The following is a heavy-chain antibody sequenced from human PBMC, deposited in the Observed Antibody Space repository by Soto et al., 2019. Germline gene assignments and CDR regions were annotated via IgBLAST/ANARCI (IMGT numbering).Heavy chain of an antibody. CDR2: IYSGGST. CDR3: AAYSHKGY. V-gene: IGHV3-66*01. Sequence: EQLVESGGDLVQPGGSLRLSCAASGFTVSNNYMSWVRQAPGKGLEWVSLIYSGGSTYYADSVKGRFTISRDSSKNTLYLQINSLRTEDTAMYYCAAYSHKGYWGQGTLVTVSS. D-gene: IGHD3-16*01. CDR1: GFTVSNNY. J-gene: IGHJ4*02.